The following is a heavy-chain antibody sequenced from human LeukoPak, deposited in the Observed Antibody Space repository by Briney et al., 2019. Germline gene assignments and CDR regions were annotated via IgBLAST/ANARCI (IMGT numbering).Heavy chain of an antibody. V-gene: IGHV4-59*01. J-gene: IGHJ5*02. CDR1: GGSISSYY. Sequence: SETLSLTCTVSGGSISSYYWSWIRQPPGKGLEWIGYIYYSGSTNYNPSLKSRVSISLDTSKNQFSLKLSSVTAVDTAMYFCARVRDSSSWYPWFDPWGQGTLVTLSS. CDR2: IYYSGST. D-gene: IGHD6-13*01. CDR3: ARVRDSSSWYPWFDP.